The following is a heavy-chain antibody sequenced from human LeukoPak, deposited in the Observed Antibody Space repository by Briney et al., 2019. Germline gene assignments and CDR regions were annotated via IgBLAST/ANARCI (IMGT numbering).Heavy chain of an antibody. CDR1: GYTLTELS. V-gene: IGHV1-24*01. J-gene: IGHJ4*02. Sequence: GASVKVSCEVSGYTLTELSMHWVRQAPGKGLEGMGGFDPEDGETIYAQKFQGRVTMTEDTSTDTAYMELSSLRSEDTAVYYCAHFLAAAGSYGFDYWGQGTLVTVSS. CDR3: AHFLAAAGSYGFDY. CDR2: FDPEDGET. D-gene: IGHD6-13*01.